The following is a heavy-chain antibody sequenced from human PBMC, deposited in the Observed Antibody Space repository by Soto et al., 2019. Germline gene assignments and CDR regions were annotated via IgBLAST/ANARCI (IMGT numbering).Heavy chain of an antibody. J-gene: IGHJ6*02. CDR3: AKVGYSSSSSCYYYGMDV. V-gene: IGHV3-9*01. CDR2: ISWNSGSI. CDR1: GFTFDDYA. D-gene: IGHD6-6*01. Sequence: PGGSLRLSCAASGFTFDDYAMHWVRQAPGEGLEWVSGISWNSGSIGYADSVKGRFTISRDNAKNSLYLQMNSLRAEDTALYYCAKVGYSSSSSCYYYGMDVWGQGTTVTVSS.